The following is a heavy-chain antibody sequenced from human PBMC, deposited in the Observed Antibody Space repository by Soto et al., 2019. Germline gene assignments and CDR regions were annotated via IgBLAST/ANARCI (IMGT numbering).Heavy chain of an antibody. V-gene: IGHV4-30-4*01. CDR1: GGSISSGDYY. D-gene: IGHD3-10*01. J-gene: IGHJ6*02. Sequence: LSLTCTVSGGSISSGDYYWSWIRQPPGKGLEWIGYIYYSGSTYYNPSLKSRVTISVDTSKNQFSLKLSSVTAADTAVYYCARVYGSGSYYINHHYYYYGMDVWGQGTTVTVSS. CDR2: IYYSGST. CDR3: ARVYGSGSYYINHHYYYYGMDV.